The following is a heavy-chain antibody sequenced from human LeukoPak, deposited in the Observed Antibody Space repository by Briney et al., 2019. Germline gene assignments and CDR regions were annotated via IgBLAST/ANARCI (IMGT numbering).Heavy chain of an antibody. CDR3: AGGIGYATSPADH. J-gene: IGHJ5*02. V-gene: IGHV4-59*01. D-gene: IGHD6-13*01. Sequence: SETLSLTCTVSGGSMKNYYWSWIRQPPGKGLEWIGYIHDTRGTNYNPYLKSRVTMSLDTSKNHFSLSLNSVTAADTAVYFCAGGIGYATSPADHLGQGTLVIVSS. CDR1: GGSMKNYY. CDR2: IHDTRGT.